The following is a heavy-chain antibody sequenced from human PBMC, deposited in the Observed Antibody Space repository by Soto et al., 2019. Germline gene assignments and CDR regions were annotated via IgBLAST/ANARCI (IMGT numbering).Heavy chain of an antibody. CDR2: INAGNGNT. V-gene: IGHV1-3*01. J-gene: IGHJ4*02. CDR1: GYTFTSYA. CDR3: AREQATVTHYYFDY. D-gene: IGHD4-17*01. Sequence: GASVKVSCKASGYTFTSYAMHWVRQAPGQRLEWMGWINAGNGNTKYSQKFQGRVTITRDTSASTAYMELSSLRSEDTAVYYCAREQATVTHYYFDYRGQGTMVTVSS.